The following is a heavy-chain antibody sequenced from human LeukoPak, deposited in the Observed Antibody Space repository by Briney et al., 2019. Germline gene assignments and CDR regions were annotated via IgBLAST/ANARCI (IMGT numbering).Heavy chain of an antibody. CDR2: IKQDGSEK. V-gene: IGHV3-7*01. D-gene: IGHD3-10*01. CDR3: ARRAGRGVTHYYYYMDV. CDR1: GFTFSSYW. Sequence: GGSLRLSCAASGFTFSSYWMSWVRQAPGKGLEWVANIKQDGSEKYYVDSVKGRFTISRDNAKNSLYLQMNSLRAEDTAVYYCARRAGRGVTHYYYYMDVWGKGTTVTVSS. J-gene: IGHJ6*03.